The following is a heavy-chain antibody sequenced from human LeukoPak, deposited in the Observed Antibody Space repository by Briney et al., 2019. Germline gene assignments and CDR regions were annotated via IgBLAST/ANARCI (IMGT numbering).Heavy chain of an antibody. CDR1: RFTFSNYA. CDR2: IYGSGATT. D-gene: IGHD6-6*01. CDR3: AKDSGGQYNRPSFDY. J-gene: IGHJ4*02. Sequence: GGSLRLSCAASRFTFSNYAMSWVRQTPGKGLEWVSTIYGSGATTFYADSVKGRFTISRDNSKNTLYLQMNRLRAEDTAVYYCAKDSGGQYNRPSFDYWGQGTLVTVSS. V-gene: IGHV3-23*01.